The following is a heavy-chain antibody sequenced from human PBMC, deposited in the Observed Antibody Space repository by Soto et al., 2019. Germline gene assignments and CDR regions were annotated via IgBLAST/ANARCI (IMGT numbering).Heavy chain of an antibody. V-gene: IGHV3-23*01. CDR1: GFTFSSYA. CDR3: AKGIYSYGYTSFDY. J-gene: IGHJ4*02. CDR2: ISGSGDST. D-gene: IGHD5-18*01. Sequence: GGSLRLSCAASGFTFSSYAMSWVRQAPGKGLEWVSAISGSGDSTYDADSVKGRFTISRDNSKNTLYLQMNSLRAEDTAVYYCAKGIYSYGYTSFDYWSQGTLVTVSS.